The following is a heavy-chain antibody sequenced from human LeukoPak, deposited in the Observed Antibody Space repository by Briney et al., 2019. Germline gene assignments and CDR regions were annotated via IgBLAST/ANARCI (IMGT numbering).Heavy chain of an antibody. CDR2: ISSSSSYI. D-gene: IGHD3-9*01. V-gene: IGHV3-21*01. CDR1: GFTFSSHS. Sequence: GGSLRLSCAASGFTFSSHSMNWVRQAPGKGLEWVSSISSSSSYIYYADSVKGRFTISRDNAKNSLYLQMNSLRAEDTAVYYCARAYDILTGPVYYYYGMDVWGQGTTVTVS. CDR3: ARAYDILTGPVYYYYGMDV. J-gene: IGHJ6*02.